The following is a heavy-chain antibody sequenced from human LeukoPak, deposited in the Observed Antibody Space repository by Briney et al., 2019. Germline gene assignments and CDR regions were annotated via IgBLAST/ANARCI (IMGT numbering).Heavy chain of an antibody. CDR2: MNPNSGNT. CDR3: ARGGGGYSEGVDWFDP. Sequence: ASVKVSCKASGYTFTSYGISWVRQAPGQGLEWMGWMNPNSGNTGYAQKFQGRVTMTRNTSISTAYMELSSLRSEDTAVYYCARGGGGYSEGVDWFDPWGQGTLVTVSS. J-gene: IGHJ5*02. V-gene: IGHV1-8*02. D-gene: IGHD2-15*01. CDR1: GYTFTSYG.